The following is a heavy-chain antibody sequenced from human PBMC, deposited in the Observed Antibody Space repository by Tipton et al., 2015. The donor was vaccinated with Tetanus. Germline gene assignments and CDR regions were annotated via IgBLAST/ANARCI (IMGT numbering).Heavy chain of an antibody. CDR3: ARDQARGARGWNYFDY. CDR2: IYNSGST. Sequence: LVKPTQTLSLTCTVSGGSISSGGYYWSWTRQHPGKGLEWIGDIYNSGSTYYNPSLKSRVTISVDTSKNQFSLKLNSVTATDTAVYFCARDQARGARGWNYFDYWGQGTQVTVSS. CDR1: GGSISSGGYY. J-gene: IGHJ4*02. D-gene: IGHD1-26*01. V-gene: IGHV4-31*03.